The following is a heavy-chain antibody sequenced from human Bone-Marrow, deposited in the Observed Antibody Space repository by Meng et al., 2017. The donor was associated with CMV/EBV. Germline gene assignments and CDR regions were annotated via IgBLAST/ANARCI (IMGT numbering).Heavy chain of an antibody. D-gene: IGHD3-3*01. J-gene: IGHJ6*02. V-gene: IGHV2-5*01. CDR3: AHRRGYDFWASYGMDV. Sequence: SGPTLVKPTQTFTLTCTFSGFALSTSGVGVGWIRQPQGKALEWLALIYWNDDKRYSPSLKSRLTITKDTSKNQVVLTMTNMDPVDTATYYCAHRRGYDFWASYGMDVWGQGTTVTVSS. CDR1: GFALSTSGVG. CDR2: IYWNDDK.